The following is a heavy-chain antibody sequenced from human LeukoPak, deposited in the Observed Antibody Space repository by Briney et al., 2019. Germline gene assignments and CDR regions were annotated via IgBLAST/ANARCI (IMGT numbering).Heavy chain of an antibody. V-gene: IGHV1-18*01. J-gene: IGHJ4*02. CDR1: GYTFTSYG. D-gene: IGHD6-13*01. Sequence: ASVKVSCKASGYTFTSYGISWVRQAPGQGLEWMGWISAYNGNTNYAQKFQGRVTMTRDTSISTAYMELSRLRFDDTAVYYCARINSSRWYDFWGQGTLVTVSS. CDR3: ARINSSRWYDF. CDR2: ISAYNGNT.